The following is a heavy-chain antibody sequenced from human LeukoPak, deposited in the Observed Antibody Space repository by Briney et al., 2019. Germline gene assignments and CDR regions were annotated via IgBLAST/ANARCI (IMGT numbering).Heavy chain of an antibody. CDR2: ISAYTGNT. CDR3: ARMDTPTTPPDY. J-gene: IGHJ4*02. CDR1: GHTLTTYG. Sequence: ASVKVSCNTSGHTLTTYGFSWVRQAPGQGLEWLGWISAYTGNTNYAQKFQGRVTLTTDTSTSTAYMELRSLRSDDTAVYYCARMDTPTTPPDYWGQGTLVTVSS. V-gene: IGHV1-18*01. D-gene: IGHD5-18*01.